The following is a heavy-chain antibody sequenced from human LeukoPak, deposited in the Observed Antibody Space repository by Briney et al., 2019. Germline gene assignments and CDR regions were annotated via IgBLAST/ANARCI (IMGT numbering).Heavy chain of an antibody. CDR2: ISSSSSYI. Sequence: GGSLRLSCAASGFTFCSYSMNWVRQAPGKGLEWVSSISSSSSYIYYADSVKGRFTVSRDNAKNSLYLQMNSLRAEDTAVYYCARGDITIFGVVSFDYWGQGTLVTVSS. CDR3: ARGDITIFGVVSFDY. J-gene: IGHJ4*02. CDR1: GFTFCSYS. D-gene: IGHD3-3*01. V-gene: IGHV3-21*01.